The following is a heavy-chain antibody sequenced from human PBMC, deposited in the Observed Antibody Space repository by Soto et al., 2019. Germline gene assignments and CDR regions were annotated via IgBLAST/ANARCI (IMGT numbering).Heavy chain of an antibody. Sequence: ASVKVSCKASGYTFTSYAMHWVRQAPGQRLEWMGWINAGNGNTKYSQKFQGRVTITRDTSASTAYMELSSLRSEDTAVYYCARDPDYYDSSGIGGWFDPWGQGTLVTVSS. CDR3: ARDPDYYDSSGIGGWFDP. V-gene: IGHV1-3*01. J-gene: IGHJ5*02. CDR2: INAGNGNT. D-gene: IGHD3-22*01. CDR1: GYTFTSYA.